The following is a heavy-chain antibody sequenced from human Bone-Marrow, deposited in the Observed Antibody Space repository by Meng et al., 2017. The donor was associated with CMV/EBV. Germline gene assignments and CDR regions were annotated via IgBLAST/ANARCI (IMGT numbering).Heavy chain of an antibody. Sequence: ASVKVSCKASGYTFTNYGIGWVRQAPGQGLEWMGWISAYNGNTNYAQKLQGRVTMTTDTSTSTAYMELRSLRSDDTAVYYCARDFGVGATLLVYYYYGMDVWGQGTTVTSP. CDR2: ISAYNGNT. V-gene: IGHV1-18*01. CDR1: GYTFTNYG. CDR3: ARDFGVGATLLVYYYYGMDV. J-gene: IGHJ6*02. D-gene: IGHD1-26*01.